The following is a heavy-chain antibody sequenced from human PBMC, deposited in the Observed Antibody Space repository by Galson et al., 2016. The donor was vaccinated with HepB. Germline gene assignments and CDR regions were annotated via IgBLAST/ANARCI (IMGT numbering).Heavy chain of an antibody. D-gene: IGHD3-10*01. CDR3: AKRKGYGSGGVIYYYYGMKV. CDR1: GFTFSSYG. Sequence: SLRLSCAASGFTFSSYGMHWVRQAPGKGLEWVAVISYDGSDKYYADSVKGRFTISRDNSKNTLYLQMNSLRAEDTGVYYCAKRKGYGSGGVIYYYYGMKVWGQGTTVTVSS. V-gene: IGHV3-30*18. CDR2: ISYDGSDK. J-gene: IGHJ6*02.